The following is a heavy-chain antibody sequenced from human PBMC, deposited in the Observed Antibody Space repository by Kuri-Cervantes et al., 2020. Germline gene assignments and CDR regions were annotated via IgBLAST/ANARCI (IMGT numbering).Heavy chain of an antibody. V-gene: IGHV3-11*04. CDR2: ISSSGSTI. CDR3: ARDPRSCSSTSCYQDN. CDR1: GFTFSDYY. J-gene: IGHJ4*02. Sequence: GGSLRLSCAASGFTFSDYYMSWIRQAPGKGLEWVSYISSSGSTIYYADSVKGRFTISRDNARSSLYLQMNSLRAEDTAVYYCARDPRSCSSTSCYQDNWGQGTLVTVSS. D-gene: IGHD2-2*01.